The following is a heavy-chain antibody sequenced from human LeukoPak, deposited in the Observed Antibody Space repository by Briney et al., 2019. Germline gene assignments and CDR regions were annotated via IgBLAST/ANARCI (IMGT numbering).Heavy chain of an antibody. V-gene: IGHV1-2*02. CDR1: GYTFTGYY. Sequence: ASVKVSCKASGYTFTGYYIHWVRQAPGQGLEWMGWIYPNSGGTKYAQKFQGRVTMTSDTSISTAYMDLSSLRSDDTAVYYCARDLTAYLGADYWGLGTLVTVSS. J-gene: IGHJ4*02. CDR3: ARDLTAYLGADY. D-gene: IGHD3-9*01. CDR2: IYPNSGGT.